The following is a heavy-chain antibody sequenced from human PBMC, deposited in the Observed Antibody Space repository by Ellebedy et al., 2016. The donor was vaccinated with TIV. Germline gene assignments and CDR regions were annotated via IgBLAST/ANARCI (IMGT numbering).Heavy chain of an antibody. CDR1: GGSISSYY. V-gene: IGHV4-59*01. CDR3: ARDRADYYYYGMDV. CDR2: IYYSGST. J-gene: IGHJ6*02. Sequence: MPSETLSLTCTVSGGSISSYYWSWIRQPPGKGLEWIGYIYYSGSTNYNPSLKSRVTISVDTSKNQFSLKLSSVTAADTAVYYCARDRADYYYYGMDVWGQGTTVTVSS. D-gene: IGHD1-26*01.